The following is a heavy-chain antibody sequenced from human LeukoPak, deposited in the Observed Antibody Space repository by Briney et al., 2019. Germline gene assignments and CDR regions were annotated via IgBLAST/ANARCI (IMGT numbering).Heavy chain of an antibody. CDR1: GFTVSSNY. D-gene: IGHD2/OR15-2a*01. CDR2: IYSGGST. Sequence: GGSLRLSCAASGFTVSSNYMSWVRQAPGKGLEWVSVIYSGGSTYYADSVKGRFTISRNNSKNTLYLQMNSLRAEDAAVYYCARDFYGMGAFDIWGQGTMVSVSS. J-gene: IGHJ3*02. V-gene: IGHV3-66*01. CDR3: ARDFYGMGAFDI.